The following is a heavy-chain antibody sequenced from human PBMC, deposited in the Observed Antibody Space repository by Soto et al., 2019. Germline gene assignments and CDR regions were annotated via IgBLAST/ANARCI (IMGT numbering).Heavy chain of an antibody. J-gene: IGHJ6*02. CDR2: ISYDGSNK. CDR3: ASPEVQIWPPFGMDV. Sequence: QVQLVESGGGVVQPGRSLRLSCAAFGFTFSSYGMHWFRQAPGKGLEWVAVISYDGSNKYYADSVKGRFTISRDNSKNTLYRQMNSLRAEDTAVYYCASPEVQIWPPFGMDVWGQGTTLTVSS. CDR1: GFTFSSYG. D-gene: IGHD5-18*01. V-gene: IGHV3-30*03.